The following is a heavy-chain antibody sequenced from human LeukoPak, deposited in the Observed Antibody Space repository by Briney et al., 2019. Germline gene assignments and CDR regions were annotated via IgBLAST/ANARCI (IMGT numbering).Heavy chain of an antibody. Sequence: ASVKVSCKASGYTFTSYDINWVRQATGQGLEWMGWMNPNSGNTVYAQKFQGRVTITRNTSISTAYMELSSLRSEDTAVYYCARVSVLRFLEWLHYYMDVWGKGTTVTVSS. CDR3: ARVSVLRFLEWLHYYMDV. CDR2: MNPNSGNT. J-gene: IGHJ6*03. D-gene: IGHD3-3*01. V-gene: IGHV1-8*03. CDR1: GYTFTSYD.